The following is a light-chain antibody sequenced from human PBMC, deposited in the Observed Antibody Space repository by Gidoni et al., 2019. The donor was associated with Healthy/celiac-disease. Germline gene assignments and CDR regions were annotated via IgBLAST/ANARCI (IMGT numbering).Light chain of an antibody. CDR3: LQHNSYPRT. Sequence: DIQMTQSPSSLSASVGDRVTITCRASQGIRHDLGWFQQKPGIAPKRLIYAASTLESWGPSRFSGSGSGTEFTLTISSLQPEDFATYYCLQHNSYPRTFGQGTKLEIK. J-gene: IGKJ2*01. CDR2: AAS. V-gene: IGKV1-17*01. CDR1: QGIRHD.